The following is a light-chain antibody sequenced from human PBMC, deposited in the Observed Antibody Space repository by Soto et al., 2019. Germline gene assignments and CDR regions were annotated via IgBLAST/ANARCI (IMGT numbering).Light chain of an antibody. CDR1: QVIHNS. Sequence: DVQMTQSPSSLSASVGDRVTITCRASQVIHNSLTWLQQRPGQAPKSLIYSASTLQTGVPSRFSGSISGTDFTLTISSLQPEDFGTYYCQQYQTYPLTFGGGTKVEIK. V-gene: IGKV1-16*01. CDR2: SAS. CDR3: QQYQTYPLT. J-gene: IGKJ4*01.